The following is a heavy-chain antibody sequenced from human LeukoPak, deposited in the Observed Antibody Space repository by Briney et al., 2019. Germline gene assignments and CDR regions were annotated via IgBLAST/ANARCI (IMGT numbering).Heavy chain of an antibody. CDR2: INHSGST. CDR3: ARGLNDSWTGENY. CDR1: VGSFSGYY. J-gene: IGHJ4*02. Sequence: SGTLSLTCAVYVGSFSGYYWSWIRQPPGKGLEWIGEINHSGSTNYNPSLKSRVTISLDTSKSQFSLKVRYVTAADTAVYYCARGLNDSWTGENYWGQGTLVTVSS. D-gene: IGHD3-3*01. V-gene: IGHV4-34*01.